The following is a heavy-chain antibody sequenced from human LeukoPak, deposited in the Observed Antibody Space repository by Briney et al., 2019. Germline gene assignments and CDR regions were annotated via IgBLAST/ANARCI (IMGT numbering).Heavy chain of an antibody. D-gene: IGHD2-15*01. CDR3: AGLDIVVVVAATHFDY. Sequence: SETLSLTCTVSGGSISSSSYYWGWIRQPPGKGLEWLGSIYYSGSTYYNPSLKSRVTISVDTPKNQFSLKLSSVTAADTAVYYCAGLDIVVVVAATHFDYWGQGTLVTVSS. V-gene: IGHV4-39*01. CDR2: IYYSGST. CDR1: GGSISSSSYY. J-gene: IGHJ4*02.